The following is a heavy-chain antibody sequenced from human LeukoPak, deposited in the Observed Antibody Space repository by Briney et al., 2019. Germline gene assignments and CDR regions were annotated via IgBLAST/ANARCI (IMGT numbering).Heavy chain of an antibody. CDR2: IKQDGSEK. CDR1: GFTFSSYW. D-gene: IGHD3-10*01. J-gene: IGHJ4*02. CDR3: AKVTYGSGTYGAFDS. V-gene: IGHV3-7*01. Sequence: GGSLRLSCAASGFTFSSYWMSWVRQAPGKGLEWVANIKQDGSEKYYVDSVKGRFTISRDNAKNSLYLQMNSLRAEDTAVYYCAKVTYGSGTYGAFDSWGQGTLVTVSS.